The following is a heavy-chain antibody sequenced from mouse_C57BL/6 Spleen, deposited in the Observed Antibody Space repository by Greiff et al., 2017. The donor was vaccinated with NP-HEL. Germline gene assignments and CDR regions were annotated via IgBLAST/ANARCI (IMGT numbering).Heavy chain of an antibody. J-gene: IGHJ2*01. D-gene: IGHD2-5*01. V-gene: IGHV5-4*03. Sequence: EVKLVESGGGLVKPGGSLKLSCAASGFTFSSYAMSWVRQTPEKRLEWVATISDGGSYTYYPDNVKGRFTISIDNAKNNLYLQISHLKSEDTAMYYCARAPLYSNPYYFDYWGQGTTLTVSS. CDR2: ISDGGSYT. CDR3: ARAPLYSNPYYFDY. CDR1: GFTFSSYA.